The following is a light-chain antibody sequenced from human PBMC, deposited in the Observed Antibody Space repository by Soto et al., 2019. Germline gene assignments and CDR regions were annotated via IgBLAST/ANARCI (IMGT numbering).Light chain of an antibody. CDR3: QQYGSSPGT. CDR2: DTS. Sequence: IVLTQSAGIVSLSPGERATLSCRASQSVRDNYLAWYQQKPGQAPGPVIFDTSRRATGIPDRFTGSGSGTDFALTISRVEPQDIAVYFCQQYGSSPGTFGQGTKVDIK. CDR1: QSVRDNY. V-gene: IGKV3-20*01. J-gene: IGKJ1*01.